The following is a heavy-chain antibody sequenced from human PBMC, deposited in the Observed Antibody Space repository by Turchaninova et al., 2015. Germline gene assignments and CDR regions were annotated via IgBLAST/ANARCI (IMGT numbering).Heavy chain of an antibody. CDR1: GGSFSGYY. CDR2: INHSGST. V-gene: IGHV4-34*01. Sequence: QVQLQQWGAVLLKRSGTLSLTCVGDGGSFSGYYWGCIGQPPGKGLEWIGEINHSGSTNYNPSLKSRVTISVDTSKNQFSLKLSSVTAADTAVYYCARGRGLDYGDAGDAFDIWGQGTMVTVSS. J-gene: IGHJ3*02. CDR3: ARGRGLDYGDAGDAFDI. D-gene: IGHD4-17*01.